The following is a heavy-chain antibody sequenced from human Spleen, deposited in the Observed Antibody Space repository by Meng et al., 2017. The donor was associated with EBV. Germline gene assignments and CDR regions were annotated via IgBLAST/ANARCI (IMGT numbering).Heavy chain of an antibody. CDR2: IYHSGTV. CDR1: DGSISSGGYY. D-gene: IGHD6-19*01. CDR3: ARVSVQWLRFDS. Sequence: QLAASGPGLVKPSQTLSLTCSVSDGSISSGGYYWSWIRQAPGKGLEWIGYIYHSGTVYYNPSLKSRVSLLLDMSKNQFSVKLTSVTAADTAVYYCARVSVQWLRFDSWGQGTLVTVSS. J-gene: IGHJ5*01. V-gene: IGHV4-30-4*01.